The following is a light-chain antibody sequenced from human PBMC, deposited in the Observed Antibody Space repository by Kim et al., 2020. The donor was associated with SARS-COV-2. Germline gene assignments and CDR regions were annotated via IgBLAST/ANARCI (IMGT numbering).Light chain of an antibody. CDR1: SSNIGSNT. V-gene: IGLV1-44*01. CDR3: AAWDDSLNGVV. CDR2: SNK. J-gene: IGLJ2*01. Sequence: GQRVTISGSGSSSNIGSNTVNWYQQLPGTAPKLLIYSNKQRPSGVPDRFSGSKSGTSASLAISGLQSEDEADYYCAAWDDSLNGVVFGGGTQLTVL.